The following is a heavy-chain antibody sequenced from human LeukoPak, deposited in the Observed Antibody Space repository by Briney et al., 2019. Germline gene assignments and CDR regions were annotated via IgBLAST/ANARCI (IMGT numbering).Heavy chain of an antibody. CDR2: INPNSCGT. J-gene: IGHJ6*03. CDR3: ARGREKRYCSSTSCSYYYYYMHV. CDR1: GYTFTGYF. V-gene: IGHV1-2*02. D-gene: IGHD2-2*01. Sequence: ASVKVSCQASGYTFTGYFMHWVRQAPGQGLEWMGWINPNSCGTNYAQKFQGRGTMTRDTSISTAYMELSRLRSDDTAVHYWARGREKRYCSSTSCSYYYYYMHVWGKGTTVTVSS.